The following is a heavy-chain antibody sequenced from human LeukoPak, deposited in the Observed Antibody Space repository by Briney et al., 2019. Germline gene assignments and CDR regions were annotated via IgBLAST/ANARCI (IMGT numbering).Heavy chain of an antibody. V-gene: IGHV3-48*01. CDR1: GFTFSSYS. CDR2: ISSSSSNI. J-gene: IGHJ6*02. Sequence: PGGSLRLSCAASGFTFSSYSMNWVRQAPGKGLEWVSYISSSSSNIYYADSVKGRFTISRDDAKNSLYLQMNSLRAEDTAVYYCAKDRDYDILTGYYTPGGMDVWGRGTTVTVSS. D-gene: IGHD3-9*01. CDR3: AKDRDYDILTGYYTPGGMDV.